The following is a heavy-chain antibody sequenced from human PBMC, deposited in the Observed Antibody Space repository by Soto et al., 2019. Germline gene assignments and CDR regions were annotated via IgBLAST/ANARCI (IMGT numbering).Heavy chain of an antibody. Sequence: GGSLRLSCAASGFTFSIYAIHWVRQAPGKGLEWMAVISYDGSDKYYADSVKGRVIISRDNSKNTLNLEMNSLRAEDTAIYYCVKDRVPGAYGNYYGMDVWGQGTTVTVSS. CDR1: GFTFSIYA. J-gene: IGHJ6*02. CDR2: ISYDGSDK. D-gene: IGHD5-12*01. V-gene: IGHV3-30-3*01. CDR3: VKDRVPGAYGNYYGMDV.